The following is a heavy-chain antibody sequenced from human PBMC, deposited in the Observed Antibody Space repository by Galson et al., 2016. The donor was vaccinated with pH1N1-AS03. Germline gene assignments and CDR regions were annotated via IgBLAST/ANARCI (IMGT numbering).Heavy chain of an antibody. CDR2: ISYDGSDK. CDR1: GITFSSYA. CDR3: ARDTTAARLLGPVPT. D-gene: IGHD6-6*01. Sequence: SLRLSCAASGITFSSYAMHWVRQAPGKGLEWVAVISYDGSDKYYADSVKGRVTISRDNSKNTLYLQMNSLRADDTAVFYCARDTTAARLLGPVPTWGQGTTVTVSS. J-gene: IGHJ6*02. V-gene: IGHV3-30*04.